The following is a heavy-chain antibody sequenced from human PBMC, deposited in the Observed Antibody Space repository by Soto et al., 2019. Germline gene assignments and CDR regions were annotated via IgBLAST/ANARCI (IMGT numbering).Heavy chain of an antibody. D-gene: IGHD2-2*01. CDR3: ARVVPAAILDYNGMDV. CDR2: INSDGGST. J-gene: IGHJ6*02. V-gene: IGHV3-74*01. Sequence: PGGSLRLSCAASGFTFSSYWMHWVRQAPGKGLVWVSRINSDGGSTNYADSVKGRFTISRDNAKNTLYMQMNSLRAEDTAVYYCARVVPAAILDYNGMDVWGQGTTVTVSS. CDR1: GFTFSSYW.